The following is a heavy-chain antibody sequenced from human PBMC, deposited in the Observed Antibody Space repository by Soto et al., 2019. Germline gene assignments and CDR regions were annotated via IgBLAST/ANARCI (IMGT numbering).Heavy chain of an antibody. V-gene: IGHV1-46*01. D-gene: IGHD2-15*01. Sequence: GASVKVSCKASGYTFTSYYMHWVRQAPGQGLEWMGIINPSGGSTSYAQKFQGRVTMTRDTSTSTVYMELSSLRSEDTAVYYCAREYHTNIVALVPSGVGDVWGQGTTVTVSS. J-gene: IGHJ6*02. CDR3: AREYHTNIVALVPSGVGDV. CDR2: INPSGGST. CDR1: GYTFTSYY.